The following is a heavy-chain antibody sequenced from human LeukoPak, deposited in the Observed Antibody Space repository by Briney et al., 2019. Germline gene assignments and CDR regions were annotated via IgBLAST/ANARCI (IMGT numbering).Heavy chain of an antibody. CDR2: INPDSGGT. D-gene: IGHD6-19*01. CDR3: ARVLFYSSGNKSNRVDY. Sequence: ASVKVSCKASGYTFTGYYIHWVRLAPGQGLEWMGWINPDSGGTNYAQKFQGRVTMTRDTSIRTAYMELSRLRSDDTAVYYCARVLFYSSGNKSNRVDYWGQGTLVTVSS. V-gene: IGHV1-2*02. J-gene: IGHJ4*02. CDR1: GYTFTGYY.